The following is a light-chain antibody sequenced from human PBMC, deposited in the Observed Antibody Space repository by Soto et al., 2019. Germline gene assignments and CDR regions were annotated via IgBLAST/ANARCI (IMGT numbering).Light chain of an antibody. J-gene: IGKJ1*01. Sequence: EIVLTQSPGTLSLSPGETATLSCRASQSVSSTYLAWYQQKPGQDPGLPIYGASSRATGIPDKFSGGGSGTDFTLTISRVEPEDFAVYYCQQCGSSPWTFGQGTKVEIK. CDR2: GAS. V-gene: IGKV3-20*01. CDR1: QSVSSTY. CDR3: QQCGSSPWT.